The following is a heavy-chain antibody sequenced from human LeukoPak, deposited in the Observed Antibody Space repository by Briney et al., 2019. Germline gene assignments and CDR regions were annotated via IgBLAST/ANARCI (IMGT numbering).Heavy chain of an antibody. CDR1: GFTFSAYW. Sequence: PGGSLRLSCAASGFTFSAYWMTWVRQAPGRGLEWVAHIKQDGGEKYYVDSVKGRFTISRDNAKNLVYLQMNSLRVEDTAVYYCATETNGRHYDYWGQGTLLTVSS. CDR3: ATETNGRHYDY. D-gene: IGHD1-14*01. J-gene: IGHJ4*02. V-gene: IGHV3-7*01. CDR2: IKQDGGEK.